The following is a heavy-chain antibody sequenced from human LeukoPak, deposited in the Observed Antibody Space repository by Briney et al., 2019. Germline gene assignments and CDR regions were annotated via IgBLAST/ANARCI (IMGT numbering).Heavy chain of an antibody. V-gene: IGHV3-48*01. Sequence: GGSLSLSCAAYGFTFSSYSMNWVRQAPGKGLEWVSYISSSSSTIYYADSVKGRFTISRDNAKNSLYLQMNSLRAEDTAVYYCARDSSHESELYYYDSSGYYYLYYFDYWGQGTLVTVSS. CDR1: GFTFSSYS. CDR2: ISSSSSTI. J-gene: IGHJ4*02. CDR3: ARDSSHESELYYYDSSGYYYLYYFDY. D-gene: IGHD3-22*01.